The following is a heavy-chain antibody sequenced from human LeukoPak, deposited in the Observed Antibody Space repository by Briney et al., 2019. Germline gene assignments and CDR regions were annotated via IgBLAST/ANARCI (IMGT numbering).Heavy chain of an antibody. V-gene: IGHV3-30*02. CDR2: LRNDGTYK. Sequence: PGGSLRLSCAASGFTFTTYGMHWVRQAPGKGLEWVAFLRNDGTYKYYADSVKGRFTISRDSSKNTLYLQMSSLRAEDTAVYYCVKTSCSTTSCPGDYWGQGTLITVSS. J-gene: IGHJ4*02. CDR1: GFTFTTYG. CDR3: VKTSCSTTSCPGDY. D-gene: IGHD2-2*01.